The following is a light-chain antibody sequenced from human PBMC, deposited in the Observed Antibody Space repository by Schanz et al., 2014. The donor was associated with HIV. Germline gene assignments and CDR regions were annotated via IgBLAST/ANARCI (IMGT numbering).Light chain of an antibody. CDR3: GTWDSSLSVWV. V-gene: IGLV1-51*01. CDR1: SSSIGSNF. J-gene: IGLJ3*02. Sequence: QSALTQPPSVSAAPGQKVTISCSGSSSSIGSNFVSWYQQLPGTAPKLLICDNSKRPSGIPDRFSGSKSGTSATLGITGLQTGDEADYYCGTWDSSLSVWVFGGGTKLTVL. CDR2: DNS.